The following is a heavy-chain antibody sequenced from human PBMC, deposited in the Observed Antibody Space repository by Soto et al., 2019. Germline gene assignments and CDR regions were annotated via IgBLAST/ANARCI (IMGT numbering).Heavy chain of an antibody. CDR2: ISAYNGNT. V-gene: IGHV1-18*01. Sequence: ASVKVSCKASGYTFSNFAMHWVRQAPGQGLEWMGWISAYNGNTNYAQKLQGRVTMTTDTSTSTAYMELRSLRSDDTAVYYCARDGRDYGGNSDYYGMDVWGQGTTVTVSS. CDR3: ARDGRDYGGNSDYYGMDV. J-gene: IGHJ6*02. CDR1: GYTFSNFA. D-gene: IGHD4-17*01.